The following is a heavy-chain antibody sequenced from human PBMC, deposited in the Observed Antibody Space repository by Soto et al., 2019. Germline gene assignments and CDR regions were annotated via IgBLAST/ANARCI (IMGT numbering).Heavy chain of an antibody. CDR3: ANAEHPRRSIGFDY. Sequence: PGGSLRLSCAGSGFTFASYVMTWVRQAPGKGLEWVSSISATGGSTYYAGSVKGRFTISRDNSKNTLYLQMNSLRAEDTAIYYCANAEHPRRSIGFDYWGQGTLVTVFS. CDR2: ISATGGST. J-gene: IGHJ4*02. D-gene: IGHD3-16*02. V-gene: IGHV3-23*01. CDR1: GFTFASYV.